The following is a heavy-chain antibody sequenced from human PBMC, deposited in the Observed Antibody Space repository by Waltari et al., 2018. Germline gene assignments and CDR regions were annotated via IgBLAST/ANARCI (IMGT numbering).Heavy chain of an antibody. Sequence: QEQLVQSGSEVKKPGASVRVSCQASGYTFTDYHLHWFRQTPGQGFEWSGWFNPKNGYSNSAEKCLGRVTMTRDTSINTVYLDLSGLRSDDTAVFFCARDPGPIVGAPDLWGQGTLVTVSS. J-gene: IGHJ5*02. D-gene: IGHD1-26*01. CDR3: ARDPGPIVGAPDL. CDR1: GYTFTDYH. CDR2: FNPKNGYS. V-gene: IGHV1-2*02.